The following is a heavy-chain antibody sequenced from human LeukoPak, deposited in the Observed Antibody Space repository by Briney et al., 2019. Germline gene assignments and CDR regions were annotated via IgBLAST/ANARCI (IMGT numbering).Heavy chain of an antibody. CDR2: INHSGYT. CDR1: GGSFSGYY. Sequence: SETLSLTCAVYGGSFSGYYWSWIRQPPGKGLEWIGEINHSGYTNHNPSLKSRVTISVDTSKNQFSLRLISVTAADTAIYYCARGGPWTTVTTTGAPLDYWGQGTLVTVSS. J-gene: IGHJ4*02. CDR3: ARGGPWTTVTTTGAPLDY. D-gene: IGHD4-17*01. V-gene: IGHV4-34*01.